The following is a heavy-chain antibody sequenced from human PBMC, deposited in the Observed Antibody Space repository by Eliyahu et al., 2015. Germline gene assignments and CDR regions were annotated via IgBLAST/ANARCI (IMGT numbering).Heavy chain of an antibody. D-gene: IGHD3-3*01. J-gene: IGHJ4*02. CDR1: GFPFXXYA. CDR2: TSDDASNT. V-gene: IGHV3-30*18. CDR3: AKDDRSGHYNFWSGYFAY. Sequence: QVQLVESGGGVVQPGRSLRLSCXAXGFPFXXYAMHWVRQAPGKGLEWVAVTSDDASNTYYAHSVKGRFTISRDNSKNTLYMQMNSLRAEDTAVYYCAKDDRSGHYNFWSGYFAYWGQGTLVTVSS.